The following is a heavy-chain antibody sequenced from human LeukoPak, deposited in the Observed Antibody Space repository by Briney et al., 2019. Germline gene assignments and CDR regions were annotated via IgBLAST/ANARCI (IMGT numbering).Heavy chain of an antibody. D-gene: IGHD2-15*01. CDR1: VFMFGDYR. Sequence: GGSLRLSCVASVFMFGDYRMRWVRQAPWKGLEWVASINQNEVVKYYVDSVKGRFTISRDNAKTSLFLQMNSLRIDDTAMYYCTRTVNAASDFWGQGTLVTVSS. CDR3: TRTVNAASDF. V-gene: IGHV3-7*03. J-gene: IGHJ4*02. CDR2: INQNEVVK.